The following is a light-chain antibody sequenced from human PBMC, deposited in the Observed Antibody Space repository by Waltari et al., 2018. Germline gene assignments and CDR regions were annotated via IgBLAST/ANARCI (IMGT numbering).Light chain of an antibody. J-gene: IGKJ4*01. CDR2: DAS. V-gene: IGKV3-15*01. CDR1: QSIDSS. Sequence: EIVMTQSPLTLSVSPGEIATLACRASQSIDSSLTWYQKKPGRAPRLLIYDASTRATGIPGRFSGSGSGTEFTLTISSLQPEDFAVYYCQQYSGWPPTLTFGGGTEVETK. CDR3: QQYSGWPPTLT.